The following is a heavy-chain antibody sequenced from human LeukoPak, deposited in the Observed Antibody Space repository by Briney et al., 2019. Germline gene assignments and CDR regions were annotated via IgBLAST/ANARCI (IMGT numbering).Heavy chain of an antibody. Sequence: GGSLRLSCAASGFTFSSYGMHWVRQAPGKGLEWVAVISYDGSNKYYADSVKGRFTISRDNSKNTLYLQMNSLRAEDTAVYYCARVMVWEQGDGEDYFDYWGQGTLVTVSS. D-gene: IGHD2-8*01. CDR2: ISYDGSNK. V-gene: IGHV3-30*03. CDR3: ARVMVWEQGDGEDYFDY. CDR1: GFTFSSYG. J-gene: IGHJ4*02.